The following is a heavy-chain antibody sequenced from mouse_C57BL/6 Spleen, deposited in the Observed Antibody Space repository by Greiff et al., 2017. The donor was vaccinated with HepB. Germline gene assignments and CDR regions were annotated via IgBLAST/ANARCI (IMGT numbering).Heavy chain of an antibody. CDR1: GYNFTSYW. CDR3: ARSDDVDCYAMDY. CDR2: IYPGSGST. V-gene: IGHV1-55*01. J-gene: IGHJ4*01. D-gene: IGHD2-12*01. Sequence: QVQLQQPGAELVKPGASVKMSCKASGYNFTSYWITWVKQRPGQGLEWIGDIYPGSGSTNYNEKFKSKATLTVDKSSSTAYMQLSSLTSEDSAVYYCARSDDVDCYAMDYWGQGTSVTVSS.